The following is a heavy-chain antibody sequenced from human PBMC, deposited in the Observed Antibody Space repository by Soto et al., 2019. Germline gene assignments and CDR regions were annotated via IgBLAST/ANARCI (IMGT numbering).Heavy chain of an antibody. CDR2: IKQDGSEK. CDR3: ARDRIAARRPGVSNWFDP. CDR1: GFTFSSYW. V-gene: IGHV3-7*01. D-gene: IGHD6-6*01. Sequence: EVQLVESGGGLVQPGGSLRLSCAASGFTFSSYWMSWVRQAPGTGLEWVANIKQDGSEKYYVDSVKGRFTISRDNAKNSLYLQMNSLRAEDTAVYYCARDRIAARRPGVSNWFDPWGQGTLVTVSS. J-gene: IGHJ5*02.